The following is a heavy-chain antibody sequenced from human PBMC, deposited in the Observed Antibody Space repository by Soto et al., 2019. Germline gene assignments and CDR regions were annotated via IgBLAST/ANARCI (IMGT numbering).Heavy chain of an antibody. Sequence: EVLLLESGGGLVQPGGSLRLSCEASGFSFSSFAMNWVRQAPGKGLEWVSAIGDSGASTYYADSVKGRFTISRDNSRNTLYLQPTSLRAEDRAVYYCAKGVELDVWGNGTTVTVSS. CDR3: AKGVELDV. J-gene: IGHJ6*04. CDR1: GFSFSSFA. V-gene: IGHV3-23*01. D-gene: IGHD1-26*01. CDR2: IGDSGAST.